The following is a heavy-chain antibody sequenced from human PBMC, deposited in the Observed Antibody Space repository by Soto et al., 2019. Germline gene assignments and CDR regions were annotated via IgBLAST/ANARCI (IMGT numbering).Heavy chain of an antibody. J-gene: IGHJ6*02. CDR1: GFTFDDYA. Sequence: EVQLVESGGGLVQPGRSPRLSCAASGFTFDDYAMHWVRQAPGKGLEWVSGISWNSGSIGYADSVKGRFTISRDNAKNSLYLQMNSLRAEDTALYYCAKDMVGAIPGYYYGMDVWGQGTTVTVSS. CDR2: ISWNSGSI. CDR3: AKDMVGAIPGYYYGMDV. D-gene: IGHD1-26*01. V-gene: IGHV3-9*01.